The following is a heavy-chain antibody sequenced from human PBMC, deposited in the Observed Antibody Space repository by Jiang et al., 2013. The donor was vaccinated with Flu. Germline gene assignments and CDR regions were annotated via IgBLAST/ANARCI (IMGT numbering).Heavy chain of an antibody. CDR3: ARALIAAFPFDC. D-gene: IGHD6-25*01. J-gene: IGHJ4*02. CDR2: INPNSGGT. CDR1: GYTFTGYY. V-gene: IGHV1-2*02. Sequence: SVKVSCKASGYTFTGYYMHWVRQAPGQGLEWMGWINPNSGGTNYAQKFQGRVTMTRDTSISTAYMELSRLRSDDTAVYYCARALIAAFPFDCWGQGTLVTVSS.